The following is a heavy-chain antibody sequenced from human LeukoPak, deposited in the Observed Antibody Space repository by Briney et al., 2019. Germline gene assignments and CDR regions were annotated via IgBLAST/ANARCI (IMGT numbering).Heavy chain of an antibody. V-gene: IGHV1-2*02. CDR3: ARDRRVYYDNSGYSWWSFDY. Sequence: ASVKVSCKASGYTFTGYYMHWVRQAPGQGLEWMGWINPNSGGTNYAQKFQGRVTMTRDTSISTAYMELSRLRSDDTAVYYCARDRRVYYDNSGYSWWSFDYWGQGTLVTVSS. CDR1: GYTFTGYY. D-gene: IGHD3-22*01. J-gene: IGHJ4*02. CDR2: INPNSGGT.